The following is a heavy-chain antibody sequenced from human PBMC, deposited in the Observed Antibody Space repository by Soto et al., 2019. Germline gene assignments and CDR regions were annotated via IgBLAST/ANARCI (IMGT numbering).Heavy chain of an antibody. CDR1: GGSISSSSYY. V-gene: IGHV4-39*01. CDR2: IYYSGGT. J-gene: IGHJ6*03. Sequence: PSETLSLTCTGAGGSISSSSYYWGWIRQPPGKGLEWIGSIYYSGGTYYNPSLKSRVTISVDTSKNQFSLKLSSVTAADTAVYYCARRPSTVYPTKYYYYMDVWGKGTTVTVSS. D-gene: IGHD2-2*02. CDR3: ARRPSTVYPTKYYYYMDV.